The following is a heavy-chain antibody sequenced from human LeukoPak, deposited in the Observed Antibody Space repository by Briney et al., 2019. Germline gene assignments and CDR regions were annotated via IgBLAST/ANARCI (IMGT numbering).Heavy chain of an antibody. V-gene: IGHV3-49*04. D-gene: IGHD6-19*01. CDR3: ARTHYNGGWYVDY. Sequence: GGSLRLSCTASGFTFGDYAMSWVRQAPGKGLEWVGFIRSKAYGGTTEYAASVKGRFTISRDDSKSFAYLQMNSLKTEDTAVYYCARTHYNGGWYVDYWGQGTLVTVSS. J-gene: IGHJ4*02. CDR1: GFTFGDYA. CDR2: IRSKAYGGTT.